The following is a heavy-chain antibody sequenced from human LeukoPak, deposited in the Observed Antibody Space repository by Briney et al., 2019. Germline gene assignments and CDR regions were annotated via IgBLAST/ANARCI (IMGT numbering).Heavy chain of an antibody. Sequence: GGSLRLSCAASGFTFSSYWMSWVRQAPGKGLEWVANIKQDGSEKYYVDSVKGRFTISRDNAKNSLYLQMNSLRAEDTAVYYCARDYYGDSDSYYFDYWGQGTLVTVSS. CDR2: IKQDGSEK. V-gene: IGHV3-7*01. D-gene: IGHD4-17*01. CDR3: ARDYYGDSDSYYFDY. J-gene: IGHJ4*02. CDR1: GFTFSSYW.